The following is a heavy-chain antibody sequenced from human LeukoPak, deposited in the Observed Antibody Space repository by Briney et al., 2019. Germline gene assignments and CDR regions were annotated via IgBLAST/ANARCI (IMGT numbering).Heavy chain of an antibody. CDR1: GYTFTSYY. V-gene: IGHV1-46*01. Sequence: GASVKVSCKASGYTFTSYYMHWVRQAPGQGLEWMGIINPSGGSTTYAQKFQGRVTMTEDTSTDTAYMELSSLRSEDTAVYYCATAFAGNLVDYWGQGTLVTVSS. D-gene: IGHD1-14*01. J-gene: IGHJ4*02. CDR3: ATAFAGNLVDY. CDR2: INPSGGST.